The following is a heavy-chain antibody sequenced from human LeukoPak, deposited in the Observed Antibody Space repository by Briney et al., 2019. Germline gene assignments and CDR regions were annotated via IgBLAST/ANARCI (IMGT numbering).Heavy chain of an antibody. Sequence: QSGGSLRLSCAASGFPFSSYSMNWVRQAPGKGLEWVSYIGSSSSTIYYADSVKGRFTISRDNAKNSLYLQMNSLRADDTALYYCAKDSGLLVYYGMDVWGQGTTVTVSS. V-gene: IGHV3-48*04. CDR2: IGSSSSTI. D-gene: IGHD3-10*01. CDR1: GFPFSSYS. J-gene: IGHJ6*02. CDR3: AKDSGLLVYYGMDV.